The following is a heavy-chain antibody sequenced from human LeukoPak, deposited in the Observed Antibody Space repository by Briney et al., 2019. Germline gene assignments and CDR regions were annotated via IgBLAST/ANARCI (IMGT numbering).Heavy chain of an antibody. CDR2: IFTSGST. J-gene: IGHJ4*02. V-gene: IGHV4-4*07. CDR3: SRGGANYL. D-gene: IGHD4/OR15-4a*01. CDR1: GGSITSDY. Sequence: SETLSLTCTVSGGSITSDYWSWIRQPAGKGLEWIGRIFTSGSTSYNPSLKSRVTMSLDTSKNQFSLKLSSVTAADTAVYFCSRGGANYLWGQGTLVTVSS.